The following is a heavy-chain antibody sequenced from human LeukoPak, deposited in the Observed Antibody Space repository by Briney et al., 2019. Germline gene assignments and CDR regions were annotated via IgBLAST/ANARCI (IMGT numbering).Heavy chain of an antibody. CDR1: GGSISSGDYY. CDR2: IYYSGST. Sequence: SQTLSLTCTVSGGSISSGDYYWSWIRQPPGKGLEWIGYIYYSGSTYYNPSLKSRVTISVDTSKNQFSLKLSSVTAADTAVYYCARRNMVRDAFDYWGQGTLVTVSS. D-gene: IGHD3-10*01. V-gene: IGHV4-30-4*01. J-gene: IGHJ4*02. CDR3: ARRNMVRDAFDY.